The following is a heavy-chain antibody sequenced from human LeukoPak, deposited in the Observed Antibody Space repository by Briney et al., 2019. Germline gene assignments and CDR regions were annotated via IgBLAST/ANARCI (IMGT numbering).Heavy chain of an antibody. V-gene: IGHV3-74*01. CDR1: GFTFSSYW. CDR2: INSDGRST. Sequence: PGGSLRLSCAASGFTFSSYWMHWVRQAPGKGLVWVSRINSDGRSTSYADSVKGRFTISRDNAKNTLCLQMSSLRAEDTAVYYCASGSPFDEAYYYFDYWGQGTLVTVSS. CDR3: ASGSPFDEAYYYFDY. D-gene: IGHD2-15*01. J-gene: IGHJ4*02.